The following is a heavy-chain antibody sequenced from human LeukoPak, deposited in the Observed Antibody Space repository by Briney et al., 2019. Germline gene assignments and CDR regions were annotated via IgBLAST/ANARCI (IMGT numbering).Heavy chain of an antibody. Sequence: VGALRLSCAASGFTFSSSAMRGVRQAPGKGRGRVSVLSYDGSNKYYADSVKGRCTISRDNSKNTLYLQMNSLRAEDTAVYYCAREGRVGYYGSGSYSPHNWFDPWGQGTLVTVSS. CDR1: GFTFSSSA. CDR2: LSYDGSNK. V-gene: IGHV3-30*01. J-gene: IGHJ5*02. D-gene: IGHD3-10*01. CDR3: AREGRVGYYGSGSYSPHNWFDP.